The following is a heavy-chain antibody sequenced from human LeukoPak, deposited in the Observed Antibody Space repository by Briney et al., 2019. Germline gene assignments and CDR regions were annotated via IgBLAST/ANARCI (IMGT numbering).Heavy chain of an antibody. V-gene: IGHV3-74*01. Sequence: PGGSLRLSCTASGFMFSSYAFHWVRQAPGKGLVWVSGIRSDGSTTSYADSVKGRFTISRDNAKNTLYLQMNSLRAEDTAVYYCARGTGPGYYHYWGQGTLVTVSS. CDR2: IRSDGSTT. CDR1: GFMFSSYA. J-gene: IGHJ4*02. CDR3: ARGTGPGYYHY.